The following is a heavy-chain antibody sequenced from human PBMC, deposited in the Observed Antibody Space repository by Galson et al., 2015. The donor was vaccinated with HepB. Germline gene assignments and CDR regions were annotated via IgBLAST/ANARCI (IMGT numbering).Heavy chain of an antibody. CDR3: VRGYSESFWSGPMILDF. J-gene: IGHJ4*02. V-gene: IGHV3-49*03. CDR1: EFSLGDYS. Sequence: SLRLSCAASEFSLGDYSVNWLRQTPGKGLEWVGFIRTKSYDETTEYAASVEGRFTISRDDSKSIVHLHMSSLRSDDTGIYYCVRGYSESFWSGPMILDFWGRGTPVTVSS. CDR2: IRTKSYDETT. D-gene: IGHD3-3*01.